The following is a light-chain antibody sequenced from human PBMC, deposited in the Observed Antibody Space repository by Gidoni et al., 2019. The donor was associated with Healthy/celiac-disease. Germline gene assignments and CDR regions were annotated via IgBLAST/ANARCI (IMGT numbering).Light chain of an antibody. CDR3: QAWDSSTVV. Sequence: SYELTQPPSVSVSPGQTASITCSGDKLGDKYACWYQQKPGQSPVLVIYQDSKRPSGIPVRFSGSNSGNTATLTISGTQAMDEGDYYCQAWDSSTVVFGGWTKLTVL. CDR1: KLGDKY. CDR2: QDS. V-gene: IGLV3-1*01. J-gene: IGLJ2*01.